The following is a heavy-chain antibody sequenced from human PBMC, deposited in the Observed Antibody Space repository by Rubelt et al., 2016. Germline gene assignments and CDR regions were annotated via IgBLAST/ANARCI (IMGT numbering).Heavy chain of an antibody. D-gene: IGHD6-13*01. CDR2: ISYTGST. J-gene: IGHJ4*02. V-gene: IGHV4-39*07. Sequence: QLQLHESGPGLVKPSETLSLTCTVSGASISSSSHFWGWIRQPPGKGLEWIGSISYTGSTSYNPSLKSRLTMSLDTSKNQFALRMRSVTAADTAVYYCAGDGGSINGYYYWGQGTLVTVSS. CDR1: GASISSSSHF. CDR3: AGDGGSINGYYY.